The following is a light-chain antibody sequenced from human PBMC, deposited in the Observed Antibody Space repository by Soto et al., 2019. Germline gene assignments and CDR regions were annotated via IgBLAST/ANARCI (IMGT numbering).Light chain of an antibody. V-gene: IGLV2-14*01. CDR3: SSYTSSSTGV. J-gene: IGLJ1*01. Sequence: QSVLTQPASVSGSPGQSITISCTGTSSDVGGYQYVSWYQQHPGKAPKVMIFEVSNRPSGVSNRFSGSKSGNTASLTISGLQAEDEADYYCSSYTSSSTGVFGTGTKLTVL. CDR1: SSDVGGYQY. CDR2: EVS.